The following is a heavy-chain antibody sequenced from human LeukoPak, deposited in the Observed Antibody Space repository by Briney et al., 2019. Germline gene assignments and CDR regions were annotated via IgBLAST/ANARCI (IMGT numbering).Heavy chain of an antibody. Sequence: PSETLSLTCTVSGGSISSSSSSYYWGWIRQPPGKGLEWIGSVYYSGSTYYNPSLKSRVTISVDTSKNQFSLKLSSVTAADTAVYYCASERDTAMVISGYREYYFDYWGQGTLVTVSS. CDR3: ASERDTAMVISGYREYYFDY. CDR2: VYYSGST. CDR1: GGSISSSSSSYY. V-gene: IGHV4-39*01. J-gene: IGHJ4*02. D-gene: IGHD5-18*01.